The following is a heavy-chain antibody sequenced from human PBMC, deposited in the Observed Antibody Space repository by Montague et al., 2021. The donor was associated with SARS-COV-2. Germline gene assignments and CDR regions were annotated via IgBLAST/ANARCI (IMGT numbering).Heavy chain of an antibody. D-gene: IGHD3-22*01. CDR3: AREGGWLSRGSYYFDY. CDR1: GGSISNSGYY. J-gene: IGHJ4*02. Sequence: SETLSLTCTVSGGSISNSGYYWGWIRQPPGKGLEWIGSIYYSGSTYYNPSLKSRVTISVDTSKNQFSLKLSSVTAADTAVYYCAREGGWLSRGSYYFDYWGQGTLDTVSS. V-gene: IGHV4-39*07. CDR2: IYYSGST.